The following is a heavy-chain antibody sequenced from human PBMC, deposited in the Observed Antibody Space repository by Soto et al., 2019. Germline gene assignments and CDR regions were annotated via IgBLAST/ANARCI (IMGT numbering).Heavy chain of an antibody. CDR2: ISYDGSNK. V-gene: IGHV3-30*18. D-gene: IGHD1-26*01. Sequence: GGSLRLSCAASGFTFSSYGMHWVRQAPGKGLEWVAVISYDGSNKYYADSVKGRFTISRDNSKNTLYLQMNSLRAEDTAVYYCAKSRTYSGSYWAPHQIERRKDPGTRGAFDIWGQGTMVTVSS. CDR1: GFTFSSYG. J-gene: IGHJ3*02. CDR3: AKSRTYSGSYWAPHQIERRKDPGTRGAFDI.